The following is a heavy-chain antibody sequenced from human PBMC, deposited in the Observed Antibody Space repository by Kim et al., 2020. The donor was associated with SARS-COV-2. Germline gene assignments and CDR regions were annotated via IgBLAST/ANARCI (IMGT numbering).Heavy chain of an antibody. D-gene: IGHD6-13*01. CDR3: ARLYSTPYYYYGMDV. V-gene: IGHV3-48*03. Sequence: GGSLRLSCAASGFTFSSYEMNWVRQAPGKGLEWVSYISSSGSTIYYEDSVKGRFTISRDNAKNSLYLQMNSLRAEDTDVYYCARLYSTPYYYYGMDVWGQGTTVTVSS. J-gene: IGHJ6*02. CDR2: ISSSGSTI. CDR1: GFTFSSYE.